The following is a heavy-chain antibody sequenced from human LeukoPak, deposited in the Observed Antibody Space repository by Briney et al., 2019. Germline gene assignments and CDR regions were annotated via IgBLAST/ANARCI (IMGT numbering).Heavy chain of an antibody. J-gene: IGHJ6*02. CDR1: GYTFTGYY. V-gene: IGHV1-2*02. CDR2: INPNSGGT. CDR3: ARAYYYDSSGYLVGYYYYGMDV. Sequence: GASVKVSCKASGYTFTGYYMHWVRQAPGQGLEWMGWINPNSGGTNYAQKFQGRVTMTRDTSISTAYTELSRLRSDDTAVYYCARAYYYDSSGYLVGYYYYGMDVWGQGTTVTVSS. D-gene: IGHD3-22*01.